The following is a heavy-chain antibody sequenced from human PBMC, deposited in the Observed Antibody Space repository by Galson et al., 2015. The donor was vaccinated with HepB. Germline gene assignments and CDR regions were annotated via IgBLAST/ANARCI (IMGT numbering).Heavy chain of an antibody. V-gene: IGHV3-74*01. CDR3: ARTITPAPIPLFDS. J-gene: IGHJ4*02. Sequence: SLRLSCAASGFTFSNYWMHWVRQPPGKGLVWVSRVKSAGETADYADSVKGRFTISRDNAKNRLFLHMDSLTVDDTAVYFCARTITPAPIPLFDSWGQGTLVTVSS. CDR2: VKSAGETA. D-gene: IGHD3-10*01. CDR1: GFTFSNYW.